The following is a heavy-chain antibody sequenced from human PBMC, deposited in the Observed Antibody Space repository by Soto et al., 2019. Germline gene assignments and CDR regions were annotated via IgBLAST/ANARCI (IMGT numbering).Heavy chain of an antibody. J-gene: IGHJ4*02. Sequence: ASVKVSCKASGYTFTSYYMHWVRQAPGQGLEWMGIINPSGGSTSYAQKFQGRVTMTTDTSTSTAYMELRSLRSDDTAVYYCARDHHGDYSSDYWGQGTLVTVSS. CDR2: INPSGGST. CDR3: ARDHHGDYSSDY. CDR1: GYTFTSYY. V-gene: IGHV1-46*01. D-gene: IGHD2-21*02.